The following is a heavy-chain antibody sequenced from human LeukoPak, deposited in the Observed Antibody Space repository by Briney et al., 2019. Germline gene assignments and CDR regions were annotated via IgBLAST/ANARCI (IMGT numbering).Heavy chain of an antibody. CDR3: ARVLKQRGFDY. V-gene: IGHV1-18*04. D-gene: IGHD1-1*01. CDR2: ISAYNGNT. Sequence: ASVNVSCKASGYTFTSYGISWVRQAPGQGLAWMGWISAYNGNTNYAQKLQGRVTMTTDTSTSTAYMELRSLRSDDTAVYYCARVLKQRGFDYWGQGTLVTVSS. CDR1: GYTFTSYG. J-gene: IGHJ4*02.